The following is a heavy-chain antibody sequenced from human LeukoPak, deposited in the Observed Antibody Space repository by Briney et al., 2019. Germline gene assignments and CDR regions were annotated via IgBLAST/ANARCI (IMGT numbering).Heavy chain of an antibody. CDR1: GASITSYY. J-gene: IGHJ6*03. CDR3: ARGGDYDFWSGYSNYYYMDV. V-gene: IGHV4-59*01. D-gene: IGHD3-3*01. Sequence: SETLSLTCTVSGASITSYYWIWVRQPPGKGLEWIGYIYNTGSSTYNPSLKSRVTISEDTSKHQFSLKLSSVTTADTAVYYCARGGDYDFWSGYSNYYYMDVWGKGSTVTVSS. CDR2: IYNTGSS.